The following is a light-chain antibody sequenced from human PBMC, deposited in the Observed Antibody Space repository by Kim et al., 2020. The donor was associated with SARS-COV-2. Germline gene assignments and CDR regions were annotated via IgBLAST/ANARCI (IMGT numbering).Light chain of an antibody. CDR2: DVS. Sequence: GQSITISCTGTSSDVGAYNHVSWYQQHPGKAPKVMIYDVSNRPSGVSNRFSGSKSGNTASLTISGLQAEDEADYHCSSYTSSSTLVFGGGTQLTVL. J-gene: IGLJ3*02. V-gene: IGLV2-14*03. CDR1: SSDVGAYNH. CDR3: SSYTSSSTLV.